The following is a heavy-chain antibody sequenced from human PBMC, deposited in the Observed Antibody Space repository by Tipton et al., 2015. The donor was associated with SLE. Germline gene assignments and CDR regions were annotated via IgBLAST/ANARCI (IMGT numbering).Heavy chain of an antibody. Sequence: SLRLSCAASGFSFSDYGMHWVRQAPDKGLDWVAFIRFDGSNNDYADSVRGRFTISRDNYENTLSLQMNGLTTDDTAVYYCAKDRGESQGFHHWGQGTLVTVSS. CDR1: GFSFSDYG. CDR3: AKDRGESQGFHH. V-gene: IGHV3-30*02. D-gene: IGHD2-21*01. J-gene: IGHJ1*01. CDR2: IRFDGSNN.